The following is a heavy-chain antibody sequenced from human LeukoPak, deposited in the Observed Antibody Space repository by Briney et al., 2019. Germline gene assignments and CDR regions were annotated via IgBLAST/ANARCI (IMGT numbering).Heavy chain of an antibody. J-gene: IGHJ5*02. V-gene: IGHV3-15*01. CDR2: IKSRADGGTT. D-gene: IGHD6-13*01. CDR1: GFIFSNAW. CDR3: AKDFSSSWQFDP. Sequence: GGSLRLSCTASGFIFSNAWMSWVRQAPGKGLEWVGRIKSRADGGTTDYAAPVKGRFTISKDDSKNTLYLQMNSLKSEDTAMYYCAKDFSSSWQFDPWGQGTLVTVSS.